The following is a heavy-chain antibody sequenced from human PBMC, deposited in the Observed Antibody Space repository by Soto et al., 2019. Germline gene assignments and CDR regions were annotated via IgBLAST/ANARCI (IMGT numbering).Heavy chain of an antibody. CDR2: ISGSGGST. D-gene: IGHD1-26*01. V-gene: IGHV3-23*01. J-gene: IGHJ4*02. CDR1: GFTFSSYA. Sequence: EVQLLESGGGLVQPGGSLRLSCAASGFTFSSYAMRWVRQAPVKGLEWVSAISGSGGSTYYADSVKGRFTISRDNSKNTLYLQMNSLRAEHTAVYYCARRGSGSDYDYWGQGTLFTVSS. CDR3: ARRGSGSDYDY.